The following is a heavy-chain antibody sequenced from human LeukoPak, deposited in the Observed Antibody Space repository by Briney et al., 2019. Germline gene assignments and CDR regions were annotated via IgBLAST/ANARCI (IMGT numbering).Heavy chain of an antibody. J-gene: IGHJ6*03. D-gene: IGHD4-11*01. V-gene: IGHV3-49*04. CDR2: IRSKAYGGTT. Sequence: GGSLRLSCTASGFTFGDYAMSWVHQAPGKGLEWVGFIRSKAYGGTTEYAASVKGRFTISRDDSKSIVYLQMNSLKTEDTAVYYCSRVDYSYYYYYYMDVWGKGTTVTVSS. CDR3: SRVDYSYYYYYYMDV. CDR1: GFTFGDYA.